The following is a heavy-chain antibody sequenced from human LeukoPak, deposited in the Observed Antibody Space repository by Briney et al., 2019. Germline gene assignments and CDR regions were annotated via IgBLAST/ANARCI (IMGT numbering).Heavy chain of an antibody. J-gene: IGHJ4*02. Sequence: GESLKISCKGSGYSFTSYWIGWVRQMPGKGLEWMGIIYPGDSDTRYSPSFQGQVTISADKSISTAYLQWSSLKASDTAMYYCARQAAPDFWSGYFDYWGQGTLVTVSS. D-gene: IGHD3-3*01. CDR2: IYPGDSDT. CDR3: ARQAAPDFWSGYFDY. CDR1: GYSFTSYW. V-gene: IGHV5-51*01.